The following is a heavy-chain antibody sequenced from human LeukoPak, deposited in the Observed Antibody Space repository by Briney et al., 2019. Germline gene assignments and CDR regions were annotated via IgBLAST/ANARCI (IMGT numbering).Heavy chain of an antibody. D-gene: IGHD3-16*02. CDR1: GFSFSNYV. CDR2: MRGSGGNT. CDR3: AKFRNPYTPVDFDY. V-gene: IGHV3-23*01. Sequence: GGSLRLSCAATGFSFSNYVMGWVRQAPGKGLEWVSGMRGSGGNTYYAGSVKGRFTISRDNSKNTVYLQITSLRAEDTALYYCAKFRNPYTPVDFDYWGQGTLVTVSP. J-gene: IGHJ4*02.